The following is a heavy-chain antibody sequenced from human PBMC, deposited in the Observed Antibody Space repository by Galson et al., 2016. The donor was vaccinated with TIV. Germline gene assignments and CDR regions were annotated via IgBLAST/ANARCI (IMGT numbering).Heavy chain of an antibody. Sequence: VKVSCKVSGHNFTDYYMHWMQQAPGKGFEWMGHVDPEDGKTKYAAQFQGRVTMTADTSTETAYMELSYLGSEDTAIYYCTTVRLRGSGGMDVWGQGTTVIVSS. CDR3: TTVRLRGSGGMDV. J-gene: IGHJ6*02. CDR1: GHNFTDYY. D-gene: IGHD2-8*01. CDR2: VDPEDGKT. V-gene: IGHV1-69-2*01.